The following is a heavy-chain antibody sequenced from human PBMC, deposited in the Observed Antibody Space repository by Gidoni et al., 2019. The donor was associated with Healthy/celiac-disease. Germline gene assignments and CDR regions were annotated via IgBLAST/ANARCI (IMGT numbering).Heavy chain of an antibody. CDR2: INQVGSEK. CDR3: ARXXXGYXXX. Sequence: EVQLVESGGGLVQPGGSLRLXCAASGFTFSSDWMSWFRQAPGKGLEWVAKINQVGSEKYYVXSVKGRFTISXXNAXXXLXXXMNXXXAEXTXVXXXARXXXGYXXXWG. J-gene: IGHJ1*01. V-gene: IGHV3-7*01. D-gene: IGHD5-18*01. CDR1: GFTFSSDW.